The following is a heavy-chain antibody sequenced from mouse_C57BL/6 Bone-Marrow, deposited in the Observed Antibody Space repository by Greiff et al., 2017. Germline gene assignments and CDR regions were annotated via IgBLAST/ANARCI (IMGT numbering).Heavy chain of an antibody. V-gene: IGHV3-3*01. Sequence: EVQLVESGPSLVRPSQTLSLTCTVTGFSINSDCYWIWIRQFPGNKLEYIGYTFYSGITYYNPSLESRTYITRDTSKNQFSLKLSSVTTEDTATYDCARDTTVARDFDVWGTGTTVTVSS. CDR1: GFSINSDCY. D-gene: IGHD1-1*01. CDR3: ARDTTVARDFDV. J-gene: IGHJ1*03. CDR2: TFYSGIT.